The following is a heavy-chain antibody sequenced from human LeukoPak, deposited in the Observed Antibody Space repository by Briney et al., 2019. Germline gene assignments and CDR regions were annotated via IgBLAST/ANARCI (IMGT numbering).Heavy chain of an antibody. J-gene: IGHJ6*02. CDR1: GFTFSSYG. CDR3: ARDLRGERYCSSTSCQPYYGMDV. Sequence: PGGSLRLSCAASGFTFSSYGMHWVRQAPGKGLEWVAFIRYDGSNKYYADSVKGRFTISRDNSKNTLYLEMNSLRAEDTAVYYCARDLRGERYCSSTSCQPYYGMDVWGQGTTVTVSS. CDR2: IRYDGSNK. V-gene: IGHV3-30*02. D-gene: IGHD2-2*01.